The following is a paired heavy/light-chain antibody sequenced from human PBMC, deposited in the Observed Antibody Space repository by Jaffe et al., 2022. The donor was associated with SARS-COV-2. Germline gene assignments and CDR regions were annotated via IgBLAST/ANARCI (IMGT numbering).Light chain of an antibody. J-gene: IGLJ2*01. Sequence: QSALTQPPSASGSPGQSVTISCTGTSSDVGGYNYVSWYQQHPGKAPKLMIYGVSQRPSGVPDRFSGSKSGNTASLTVSGLQAEDEADYYCSSYGGRNNLFGGGTKLTVL. CDR2: GVS. V-gene: IGLV2-8*01. CDR3: SSYGGRNNL. CDR1: SSDVGGYNY.
Heavy chain of an antibody. CDR1: GYTFTSFG. J-gene: IGHJ4*02. CDR2: ISGYNGNT. D-gene: IGHD2-21*02. V-gene: IGHV1-18*01. CDR3: TRKGHYGGDSDY. Sequence: QVHLVQSGAEVKKPGASVKVSCKASGYTFTSFGISWVRQAPGQGLEWMGWISGYNGNTDYAQKFQGRVIMTTDTSTSTAYMELRSLRSDDTAVYYCTRKGHYGGDSDYWGQGTLVTVSS.